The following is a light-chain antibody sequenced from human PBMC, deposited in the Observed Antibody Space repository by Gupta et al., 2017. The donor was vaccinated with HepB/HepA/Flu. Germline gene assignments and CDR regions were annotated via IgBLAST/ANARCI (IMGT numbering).Light chain of an antibody. CDR1: QTIITS. CDR2: AAS. V-gene: IGKV1-39*01. J-gene: IGKJ3*01. Sequence: DIQMTQSPSSLSASVGDRVTITCRASQTIITSLNWYQKKPGKAPKLLIYAASTLQSGVPSRFSGSGSGTEFTLTISSLQPEDFATYYCQQSYGFIPTFGPGTKVEIK. CDR3: QQSYGFIPT.